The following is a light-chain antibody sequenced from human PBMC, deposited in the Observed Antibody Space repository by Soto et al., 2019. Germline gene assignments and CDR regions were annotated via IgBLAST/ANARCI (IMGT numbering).Light chain of an antibody. V-gene: IGKV1-13*02. CDR3: QQFNSYPVT. J-gene: IGKJ4*01. CDR2: DAS. CDR1: QGISSA. Sequence: AIQLTQSPSSLSASVGDRVTITCRASQGISSALAWYQQKPGKAPKLLIYDASSLESGVPSRFRCSESGTDFTLTISSLQSEDFAPYYCQQFNSYPVTFGGGTKVEIK.